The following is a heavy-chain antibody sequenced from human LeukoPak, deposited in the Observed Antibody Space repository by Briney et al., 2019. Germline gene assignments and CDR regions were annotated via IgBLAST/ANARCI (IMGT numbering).Heavy chain of an antibody. CDR1: GGSISSSSYY. CDR3: ARRLYSGSYFDY. D-gene: IGHD1-26*01. Sequence: SETLSLTCTASGGSISSSSYYWGWIRQPPGKGLEWIGSIYYSGSTYYNPSLKSRVTISVDTSKNQFSLKLSSVTAADTAVYYCARRLYSGSYFDYWGQGTLVTVSS. J-gene: IGHJ4*02. CDR2: IYYSGST. V-gene: IGHV4-39*07.